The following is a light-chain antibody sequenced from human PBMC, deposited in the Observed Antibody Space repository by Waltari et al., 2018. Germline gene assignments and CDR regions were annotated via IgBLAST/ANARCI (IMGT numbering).Light chain of an antibody. Sequence: SYELTQPPSVSVSPGQTARITCSGDALPQQYTYWYQQKPGQAPVLVIYKDTERPSGIPGGFAGSSSGTTVTLTISGLQAEDEADYYCQSADSSGTYWMFGGGTKLTVL. CDR1: ALPQQY. V-gene: IGLV3-25*03. J-gene: IGLJ3*02. CDR2: KDT. CDR3: QSADSSGTYWM.